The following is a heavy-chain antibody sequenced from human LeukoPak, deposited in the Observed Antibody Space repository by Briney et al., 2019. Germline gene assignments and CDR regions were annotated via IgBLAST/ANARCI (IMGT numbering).Heavy chain of an antibody. CDR2: ISSSGSTI. V-gene: IGHV3-48*03. CDR1: GFTFSSYE. D-gene: IGHD6-13*01. J-gene: IGHJ4*02. CDR3: AKDIAYSSSWYDY. Sequence: GGSLRLSCAASGFTFSSYEMNWVRQAPGKGLEWVSYISSSGSTIYYADSVRGRFTISRDNSKNTLYLQMNSLRAEDTAVYYCAKDIAYSSSWYDYWGQGTLVTVSS.